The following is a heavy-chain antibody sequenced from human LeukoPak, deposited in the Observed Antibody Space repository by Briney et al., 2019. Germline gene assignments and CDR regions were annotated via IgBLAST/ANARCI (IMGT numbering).Heavy chain of an antibody. D-gene: IGHD5-12*01. CDR1: GFTFSSYS. Sequence: PGGSLRLSCAASGFTFSSYSMNWVRQAPGKGLEWVSSISSSSSYIYYADSVKGRFTISRDNAKNSLYLQMNSLRAEDTAVYYCVRADIVATFYYYYGMDVWGQGTTVTVSS. CDR2: ISSSSSYI. J-gene: IGHJ6*02. V-gene: IGHV3-21*01. CDR3: VRADIVATFYYYYGMDV.